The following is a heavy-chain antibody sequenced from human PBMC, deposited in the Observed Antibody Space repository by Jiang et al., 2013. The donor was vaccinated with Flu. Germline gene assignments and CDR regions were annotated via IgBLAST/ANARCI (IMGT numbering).Heavy chain of an antibody. CDR1: GYTFTSYG. V-gene: IGHV1-18*04. J-gene: IGHJ5*02. Sequence: GAEVKKPGASVKVSCKASGYTFTSYGISWVRQAPGQGLEWMGWISAYNGNTNYAQKLQGRVAMTTDTSTSTVYMELRSLRSDDTAVYYCARGGVSLAVAGTFGGFDPWGQGTLVTVSS. CDR3: ARGGVSLAVAGTFGGFDP. CDR2: ISAYNGNT. D-gene: IGHD6-19*01.